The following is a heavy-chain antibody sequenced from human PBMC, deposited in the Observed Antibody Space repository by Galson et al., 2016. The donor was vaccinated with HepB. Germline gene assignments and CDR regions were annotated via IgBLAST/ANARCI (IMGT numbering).Heavy chain of an antibody. CDR2: IHYSGSV. Sequence: TLSLTCPVSGGSVSSGGYYWTWIRQFPGRGLEWIGHIHYSGSVYYNPSLKSRLAIPLDTSKNHFSLNLPSVTAADTAFYFRARGVTVTRPRWYFDLWGPGTLVTVSS. D-gene: IGHD4-17*01. CDR1: GGSVSSGGYY. J-gene: IGHJ2*01. CDR3: ARGVTVTRPRWYFDL. V-gene: IGHV4-31*03.